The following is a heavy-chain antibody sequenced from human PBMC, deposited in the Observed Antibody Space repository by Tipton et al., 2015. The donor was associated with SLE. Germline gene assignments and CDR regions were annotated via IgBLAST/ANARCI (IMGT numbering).Heavy chain of an antibody. V-gene: IGHV3-23*01. Sequence: SLRLSCATSGFTFSSYALSWVRRAPGKGLEWVSAISGGGGSTYYADSVKGRFTISRDNSKNTLYLQMNSLRVEDTAVYYCAGGTGAYFDHWGQGTLVTVSS. CDR1: GFTFSSYA. CDR2: ISGGGGST. J-gene: IGHJ4*02. CDR3: AGGTGAYFDH. D-gene: IGHD3-16*01.